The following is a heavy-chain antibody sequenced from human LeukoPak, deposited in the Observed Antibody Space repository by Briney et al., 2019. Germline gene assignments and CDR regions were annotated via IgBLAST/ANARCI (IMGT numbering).Heavy chain of an antibody. Sequence: PSETLSLTCTVSGDSISSYYWSWIRQPPGKGLEWIGSIYYSGTTHYNPSLESRVTISVDTSKNQFSLKLASVTAADTAVYYCAKGAGGFSYYNWFDPWGQGTLVTVSS. V-gene: IGHV4-59*12. CDR1: GDSISSYY. CDR3: AKGAGGFSYYNWFDP. D-gene: IGHD5-18*01. CDR2: IYYSGTT. J-gene: IGHJ5*02.